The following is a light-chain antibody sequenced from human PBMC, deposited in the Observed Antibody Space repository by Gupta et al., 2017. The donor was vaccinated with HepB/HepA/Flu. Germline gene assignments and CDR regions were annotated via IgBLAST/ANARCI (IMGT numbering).Light chain of an antibody. J-gene: IGLJ2*01. CDR2: DVG. V-gene: IGLV2-14*03. CDR3: CSYTTSNTAI. CDR1: SSDVGAYNY. Sequence: QSALTQPASVSGSPGQSITISCTGTSSDVGAYNYVSWYQQHPGKAPKGLSDDVGNRPSGVSNRFSGSKAGNTDSLTISGLQAEDEADYYCCSYTTSNTAILGGGTKVT.